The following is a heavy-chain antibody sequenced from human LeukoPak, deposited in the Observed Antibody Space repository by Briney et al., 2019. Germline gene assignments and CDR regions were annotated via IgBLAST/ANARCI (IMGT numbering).Heavy chain of an antibody. CDR3: ARGKVGATGVGFDY. J-gene: IGHJ4*02. CDR2: IYYSGST. CDR1: GGSISSGDYY. D-gene: IGHD1-26*01. Sequence: SETLSPTCTVSGGSISSGDYYWSWIRQPPGKGLEWIGYIYYSGSTYYNPSLKSRVTISVDTSKNQFSLKLSSVTAADTAVYYCARGKVGATGVGFDYWGQGTLVTVSS. V-gene: IGHV4-30-4*08.